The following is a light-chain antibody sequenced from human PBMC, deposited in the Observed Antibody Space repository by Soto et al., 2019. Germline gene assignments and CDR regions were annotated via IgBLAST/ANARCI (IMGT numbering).Light chain of an antibody. V-gene: IGLV4-60*03. Sequence: QSVLTQSSSASASLGSSVKLTCTLSSGHSSYIIAWHQQQPGKAPRYLMKLEGSGSYNKGSGVPDRFSGSSSGADRYLTISNLQSEDEADYYCETWDSNVWVFGGGTKLTVL. CDR1: SGHSSYI. CDR2: LEGSGSY. CDR3: ETWDSNVWV. J-gene: IGLJ3*02.